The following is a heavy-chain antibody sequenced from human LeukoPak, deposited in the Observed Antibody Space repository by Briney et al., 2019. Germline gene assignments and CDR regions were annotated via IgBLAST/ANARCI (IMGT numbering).Heavy chain of an antibody. D-gene: IGHD5-18*01. V-gene: IGHV4-39*02. J-gene: IGHJ6*02. CDR1: GGSISSSSYY. Sequence: PSETLSLTCTVSGGSISSSSYYWGWIRQPPGKGLEWIGSIYYSGSTYYNPSLKSRVTISVNTSKNQFSLKLSSVTAADTAVYYCAGERGYSYGQTTYYYYYGMDVWGQGTTVTVSS. CDR2: IYYSGST. CDR3: AGERGYSYGQTTYYYYYGMDV.